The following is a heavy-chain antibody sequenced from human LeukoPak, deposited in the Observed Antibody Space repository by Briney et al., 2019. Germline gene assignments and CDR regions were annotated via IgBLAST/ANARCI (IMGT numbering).Heavy chain of an antibody. D-gene: IGHD6-19*01. Sequence: GRSLRLSCAASGFTFSSYAMHWVRQAPGKGLEWVAVISYDGSNKYYADSVKGRFTISRDNSKNTLYLQMNSLRAEDTAVYYCARPPIAVAGTNYYYYGMDVWGQGTTVTVSS. CDR2: ISYDGSNK. CDR3: ARPPIAVAGTNYYYYGMDV. J-gene: IGHJ6*02. CDR1: GFTFSSYA. V-gene: IGHV3-30-3*01.